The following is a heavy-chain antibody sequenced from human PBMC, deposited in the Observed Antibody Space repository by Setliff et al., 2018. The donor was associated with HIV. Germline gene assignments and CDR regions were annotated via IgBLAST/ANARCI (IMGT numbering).Heavy chain of an antibody. CDR3: AKNWATVHHYYYGMDF. CDR1: GFTVSSNY. J-gene: IGHJ6*02. D-gene: IGHD7-27*01. CDR2: MYDGGST. Sequence: GSLRLSCTVSGFTVSSNYMTWVRQAPGKGLEWVALMYDGGSTYYADSVKGRFTITRDISKNTLDLQMSSLRAEDTAIYYCAKNWATVHHYYYGMDFWGQGTTVTVSS. V-gene: IGHV3-53*01.